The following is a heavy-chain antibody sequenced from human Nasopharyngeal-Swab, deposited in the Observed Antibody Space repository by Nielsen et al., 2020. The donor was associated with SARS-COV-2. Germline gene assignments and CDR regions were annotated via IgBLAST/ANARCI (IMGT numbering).Heavy chain of an antibody. Sequence: GGSLRLSCAVSGFSISSTFINWVRQAPGKGLEWISLINSAGEGVYGDSVKGRFTISRDTFKNTVSLQMNSLRAEDTAVYYCATGACDYWGQGALVTVSS. CDR2: INSAGEG. J-gene: IGHJ4*02. V-gene: IGHV3-53*01. CDR3: ATGACDY. CDR1: GFSISSTF.